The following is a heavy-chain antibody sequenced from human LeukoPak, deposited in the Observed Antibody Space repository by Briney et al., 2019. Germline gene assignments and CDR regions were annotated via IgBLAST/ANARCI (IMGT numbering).Heavy chain of an antibody. CDR2: IIPIFGRA. CDR1: GGTFSSYA. Sequence: SSVKASCKASGGTFSSYAISWVRQAPGQGLEWMGRIIPIFGRANYAQKFQGRVTITTDESKSTAYMELSSLRSEDTAVYYCATASGVCSGGWCADYWGQGTLVTVSS. D-gene: IGHD2-15*01. CDR3: ATASGVCSGGWCADY. J-gene: IGHJ4*02. V-gene: IGHV1-69*05.